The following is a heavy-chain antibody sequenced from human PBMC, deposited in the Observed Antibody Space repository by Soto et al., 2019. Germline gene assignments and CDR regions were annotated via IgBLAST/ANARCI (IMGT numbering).Heavy chain of an antibody. J-gene: IGHJ3*02. Sequence: QVQLVQSGAEVKKPGASVKVSCKASGYTFTNYNINWVRQATGQGLEWMGWMNPNNGDTGYAQKFQGRVTMTRNTSISTAYMQLGSLRSEDTAVYYCARERSHSSSWSNSFDIWGQGTMVTVSS. CDR3: ARERSHSSSWSNSFDI. D-gene: IGHD6-13*01. CDR2: MNPNNGDT. V-gene: IGHV1-8*01. CDR1: GYTFTNYN.